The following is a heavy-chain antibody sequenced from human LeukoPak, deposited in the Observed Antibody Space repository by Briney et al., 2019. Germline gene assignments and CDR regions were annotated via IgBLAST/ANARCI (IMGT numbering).Heavy chain of an antibody. Sequence: PGRSLRLSCAASGFTFSSFGMHWVRQAPGKGLEWGAVIWYDGSNKYYADSVKGRFTISRDNSKNTLYLQMNSLRAEDTAVYYCAKDREDSSGYDAFDIWGQGTMVTVSS. CDR1: GFTFSSFG. V-gene: IGHV3-33*06. D-gene: IGHD3-22*01. CDR2: IWYDGSNK. J-gene: IGHJ3*02. CDR3: AKDREDSSGYDAFDI.